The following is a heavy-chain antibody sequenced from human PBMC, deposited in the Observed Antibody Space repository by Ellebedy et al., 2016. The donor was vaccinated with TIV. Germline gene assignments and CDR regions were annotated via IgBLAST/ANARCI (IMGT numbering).Heavy chain of an antibody. V-gene: IGHV1-69*06. Sequence: SVKVSXXASGGIFSNYAINWVRQAPGQGLEWMGGIIPIFGTANYAQKFQGRVTITADKSTSTAYMELSSLRSEDTAVYYCASSYDSSGYYYNYGMDVWGQGTTVTVSS. J-gene: IGHJ6*02. CDR2: IIPIFGTA. D-gene: IGHD3-22*01. CDR1: GGIFSNYA. CDR3: ASSYDSSGYYYNYGMDV.